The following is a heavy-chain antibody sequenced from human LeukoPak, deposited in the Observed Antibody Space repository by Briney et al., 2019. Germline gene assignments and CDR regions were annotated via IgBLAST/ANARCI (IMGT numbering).Heavy chain of an antibody. CDR1: GYTFTGYY. D-gene: IGHD3-9*01. J-gene: IGHJ5*02. Sequence: ASVKVSCKASGYTFTGYYMHWVRQAPGQGLEWMGWINPNSGGTNYAQKFQGRVTMTRDTSISTAYMELSRLRSDDTAVYYCARNPDIRYFDWLLDGYGWFDPWGQGTLVTVSS. CDR3: ARNPDIRYFDWLLDGYGWFDP. CDR2: INPNSGGT. V-gene: IGHV1-2*02.